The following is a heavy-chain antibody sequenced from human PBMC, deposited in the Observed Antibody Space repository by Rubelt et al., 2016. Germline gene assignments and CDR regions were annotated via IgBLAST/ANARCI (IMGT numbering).Heavy chain of an antibody. Sequence: ETLSLTCTVSGGSISSYYWSWIRQPPGKGLEWIGYIYYSGSTNYNPSLKSRVSISVDTSKNQFSLKLSSVTAADTAVYYCKSDGPPGDYWGQGTLVTVSS. CDR1: GGSISSYY. CDR2: IYYSGST. J-gene: IGHJ4*02. CDR3: KSDGPPGDY. V-gene: IGHV4-59*08.